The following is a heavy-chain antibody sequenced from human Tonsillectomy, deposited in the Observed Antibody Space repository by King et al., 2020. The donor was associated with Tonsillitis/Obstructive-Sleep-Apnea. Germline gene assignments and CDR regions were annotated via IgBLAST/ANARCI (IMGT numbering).Heavy chain of an antibody. J-gene: IGHJ6*03. Sequence: VQLQESGPGLVKPSETLSLTCTVSGGSISSYYWSWIRQPPGKGLEWIGYIYYSGSTNYNPSLKSRVTISVDTSKNQFSLKLSSVTAADTAVYYCARRTHAIREDYYYYYYYMDVWGKGTTVTVSS. D-gene: IGHD2-8*01. V-gene: IGHV4-59*08. CDR1: GGSISSYY. CDR3: ARRTHAIREDYYYYYYYMDV. CDR2: IYYSGST.